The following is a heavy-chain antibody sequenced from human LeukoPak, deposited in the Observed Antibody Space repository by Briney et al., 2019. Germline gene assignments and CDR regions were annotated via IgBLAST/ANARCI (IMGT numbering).Heavy chain of an antibody. CDR3: ARSTVEDGMDV. V-gene: IGHV1-46*01. CDR1: GYTFTSYY. CDR2: INPSGGST. J-gene: IGHJ6*02. D-gene: IGHD4-11*01. Sequence: ASVKVSCKASGYTFTSYYMHWVRQAPGQGLEWMGIINPSGGSTSCAQKFQGRVTMTRDTSTSTVYMELSSLRSEDTAVYYCARSTVEDGMDVWGQGTTVTVSS.